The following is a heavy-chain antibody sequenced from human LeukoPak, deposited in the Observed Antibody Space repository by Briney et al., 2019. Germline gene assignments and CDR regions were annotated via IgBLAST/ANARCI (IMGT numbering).Heavy chain of an antibody. D-gene: IGHD4-17*01. V-gene: IGHV3-30*04. CDR2: ISYDGSNK. CDR1: GFTFSSYA. CDR3: ARDVDYGLYTLDY. Sequence: GRSLRLSCAASGFTFSSYAMHWVRQAPGKGLEWVAVISYDGSNKYYADSVKGRFTISRDNSKNTLYLQMNSLRAEDTAVYYCARDVDYGLYTLDYWGQGTLVTVSS. J-gene: IGHJ4*02.